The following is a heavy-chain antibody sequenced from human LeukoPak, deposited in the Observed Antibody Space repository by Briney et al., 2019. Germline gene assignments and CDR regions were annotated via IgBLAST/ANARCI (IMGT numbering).Heavy chain of an antibody. J-gene: IGHJ4*02. CDR1: GFTVSNNF. CDR2: IYSGGST. V-gene: IGHV3-66*01. CDR3: ARDLVQLWSKDY. D-gene: IGHD5-18*01. Sequence: GGSLRLSCAASGFTVSNNFMSWVRQAPGKGLEWVSVIYSGGSTNYADSVKGRFTISRDISKNSLYLQMNSLRAEDTAVYYCARDLVQLWSKDYWGQGTLVTVSS.